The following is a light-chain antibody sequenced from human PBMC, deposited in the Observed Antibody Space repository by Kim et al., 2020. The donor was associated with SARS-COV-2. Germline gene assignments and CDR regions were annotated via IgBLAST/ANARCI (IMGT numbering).Light chain of an antibody. CDR3: QAWDNNNGV. Sequence: VSPGQTASITCSGDRLGDKYASWYQQKPGQSPVLVIYNDSRRPSGIPERFSGSNFGNTATLTISGTQAIDEADYYCQAWDNNNGVFGGGTKLAVL. J-gene: IGLJ3*02. CDR2: NDS. CDR1: RLGDKY. V-gene: IGLV3-1*01.